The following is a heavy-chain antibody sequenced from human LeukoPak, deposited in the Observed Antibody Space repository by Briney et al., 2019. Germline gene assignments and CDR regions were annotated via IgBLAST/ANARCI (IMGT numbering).Heavy chain of an antibody. CDR2: ISGSGGST. D-gene: IGHD3-22*01. V-gene: IGHV3-23*01. CDR1: GFTFSSYW. Sequence: GGSLRLSCAASGFTFSSYWMSWVRQAPGKGLEWVSAISGSGGSTYYADSVKGRFTISRDNSKNTLYLQMNGLRAEDTAVYYCAKVPYYYDSSGPIDYWGQGTLVTVSS. CDR3: AKVPYYYDSSGPIDY. J-gene: IGHJ4*02.